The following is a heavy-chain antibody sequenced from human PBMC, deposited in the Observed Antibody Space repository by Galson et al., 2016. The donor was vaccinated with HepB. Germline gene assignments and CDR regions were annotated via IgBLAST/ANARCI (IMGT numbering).Heavy chain of an antibody. CDR2: ISRSSSYI. V-gene: IGHV3-21*01. CDR1: GFTFRSYS. D-gene: IGHD3-3*01. CDR3: ARVGALRFLEYGMDV. Sequence: SLRLSCAASGFTFRSYSMNWVRQAPGKGLEWVSSISRSSSYIYYADSVKGRFTISRDNAKNSLYLQMNSLRAEDTAVYYCARVGALRFLEYGMDVWGQGTTVTVSS. J-gene: IGHJ6*02.